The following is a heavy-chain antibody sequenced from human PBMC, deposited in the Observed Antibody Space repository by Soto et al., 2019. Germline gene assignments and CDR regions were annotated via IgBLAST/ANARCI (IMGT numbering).Heavy chain of an antibody. V-gene: IGHV3-7*04. J-gene: IGHJ6*03. D-gene: IGHD3-3*01. Sequence: GGSLRLSCAASGFTFSSYWMSWVRQAPGKGLEWVANIKQDGSEKYYVDSVKGRFTISRDNAKNSLYLQMNSLRAEDTAVYYCARGKTYYDFWSGYYNYYYYDMDVWGKGTTVTVSS. CDR2: IKQDGSEK. CDR1: GFTFSSYW. CDR3: ARGKTYYDFWSGYYNYYYYDMDV.